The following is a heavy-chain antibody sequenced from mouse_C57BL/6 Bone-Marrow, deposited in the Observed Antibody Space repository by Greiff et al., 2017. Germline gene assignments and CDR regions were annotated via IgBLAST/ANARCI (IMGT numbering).Heavy chain of an antibody. CDR1: GYTFTSYW. Sequence: QVQLQQPGAELVMPGASVKLSCKASGYTFTSYWMHWVKQRPGQGLEWIGEIDPSDSYTNYNQKFKGKSTLTVDKSSSTAYMELRSLTSEDSAVYFCARSPYYYGSIYYAMDYWGQGTSVTVSS. V-gene: IGHV1-69*01. D-gene: IGHD1-1*01. CDR3: ARSPYYYGSIYYAMDY. J-gene: IGHJ4*01. CDR2: IDPSDSYT.